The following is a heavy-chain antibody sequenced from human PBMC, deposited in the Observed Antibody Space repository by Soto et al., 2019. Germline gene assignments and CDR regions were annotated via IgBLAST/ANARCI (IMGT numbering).Heavy chain of an antibody. CDR3: ARDPPYDSLDYYYGMDV. CDR2: ISYDGSNK. D-gene: IGHD3-22*01. J-gene: IGHJ6*02. V-gene: IGHV3-30-3*01. Sequence: GGSLRLSCAASGFTFSSYAMHWVRQAPGKGLEWVAVISYDGSNKYYADSVKGRFTISRDNSKNTLYLQMNSLRAEDTAVYYCARDPPYDSLDYYYGMDVWGQGTTVTVSS. CDR1: GFTFSSYA.